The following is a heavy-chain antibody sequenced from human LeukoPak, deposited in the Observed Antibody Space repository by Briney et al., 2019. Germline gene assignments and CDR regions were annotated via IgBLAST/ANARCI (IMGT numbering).Heavy chain of an antibody. J-gene: IGHJ3*02. CDR2: IYYSGST. D-gene: IGHD6-19*01. CDR1: GGSISSSSYY. CDR3: ARDAGSGWFDAFDI. V-gene: IGHV4-39*02. Sequence: SETLSLTCTVSGGSISSSSYYWGWIRQPPGKGLEWIGSIYYSGSTYYNPSLKSRVTISVDTSKNQFSLKLSSVTAADTAVYYCARDAGSGWFDAFDIWGQGTMVTVSS.